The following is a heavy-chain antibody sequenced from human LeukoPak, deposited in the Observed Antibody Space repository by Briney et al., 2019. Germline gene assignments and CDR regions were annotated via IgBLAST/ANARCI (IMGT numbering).Heavy chain of an antibody. CDR1: GYSFTSYW. CDR2: IYPGDSDT. CDR3: ARRATNFDY. Sequence: GESLLISCKCSGYSFTSYWIGWVRQLPGKGLEWMGIIYPGDSDTGYSPSFQGQVTISADKSISTAYLQWSSLKASDTAMYYCARRATNFDYWGQGTLVTVSS. D-gene: IGHD1-26*01. V-gene: IGHV5-51*01. J-gene: IGHJ4*02.